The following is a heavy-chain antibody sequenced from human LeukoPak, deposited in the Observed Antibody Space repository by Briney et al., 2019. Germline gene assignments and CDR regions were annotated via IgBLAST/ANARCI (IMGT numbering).Heavy chain of an antibody. J-gene: IGHJ4*02. CDR1: GYSISSGYY. CDR2: IYYSGST. CDR3: ARCMVLRYFDWLPPIDY. V-gene: IGHV4-38-2*02. Sequence: SETLSLTCTVSGYSISSGYYWGWIRQPPGKGLEWIGSIYYSGSTYYNPSLKSRVTISVDTSKNQFSLKLSSVTAADTAVYYCARCMVLRYFDWLPPIDYWGQGTLVTVSS. D-gene: IGHD3-9*01.